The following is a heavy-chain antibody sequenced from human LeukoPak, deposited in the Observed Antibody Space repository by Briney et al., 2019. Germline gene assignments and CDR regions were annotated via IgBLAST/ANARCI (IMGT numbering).Heavy chain of an antibody. CDR3: AREIRGTFDI. CDR1: GVSISSYY. D-gene: IGHD5-12*01. CDR2: IYYSGST. Sequence: SETLSLTCTVSGVSISSYYWSWIRQPPGKGLEWIGYIYYSGSTNYNPSLKSRVTISVDTSKNQFSLKLSSVTAADTAVYYCAREIRGTFDIWGQGTMVTVSS. V-gene: IGHV4-59*12. J-gene: IGHJ3*02.